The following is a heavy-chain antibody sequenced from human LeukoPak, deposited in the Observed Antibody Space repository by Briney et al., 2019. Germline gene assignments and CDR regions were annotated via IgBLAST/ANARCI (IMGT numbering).Heavy chain of an antibody. V-gene: IGHV3-74*01. CDR2: VNSDGSST. D-gene: IGHD5-18*01. J-gene: IGHJ4*02. CDR1: GFTFSSYW. CDR3: GRIKGYSYDY. Sequence: GMSLRLSCAVSGFTFSSYWMHWVRQAPGKGLVWVSRVNSDGSSTTYADSVKGRFTISRDNAKNTLYLQMNSLRAEDTAVYYCGRIKGYSYDYWGQGTLVTVSS.